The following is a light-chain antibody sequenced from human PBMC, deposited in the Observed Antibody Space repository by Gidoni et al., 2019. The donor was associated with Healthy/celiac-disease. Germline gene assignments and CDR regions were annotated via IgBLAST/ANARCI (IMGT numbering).Light chain of an antibody. CDR3: QQSYSTLWS. V-gene: IGKV1-39*01. CDR2: AAS. CDR1: QSISSY. Sequence: DIQMTQSPSTLSASVGDIVTITCRARQSISSYLNWYQQEPGKASQLLIYAASSLQSGVLSRFSGSGSGTDFTLTLSSLQPEDFATYYCQQSYSTLWSVGQGTKVEIK. J-gene: IGKJ1*01.